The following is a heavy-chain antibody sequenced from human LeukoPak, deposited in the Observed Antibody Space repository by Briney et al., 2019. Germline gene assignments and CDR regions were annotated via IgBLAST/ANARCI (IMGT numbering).Heavy chain of an antibody. V-gene: IGHV3-30*18. D-gene: IGHD3-10*01. J-gene: IGHJ4*02. Sequence: GGSLRLSCAASGFTFSSYGMHWVRQAPGKGLEWEAVISYDGSNKYYADSVKGRFTISRDNSKNTLYLQMNSLRAEDTAVYYCAKDITVRGVTPIDYWGQGTLVTVSS. CDR1: GFTFSSYG. CDR2: ISYDGSNK. CDR3: AKDITVRGVTPIDY.